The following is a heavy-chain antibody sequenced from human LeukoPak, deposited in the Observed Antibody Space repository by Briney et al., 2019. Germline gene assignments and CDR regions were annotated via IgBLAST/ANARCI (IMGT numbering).Heavy chain of an antibody. CDR1: GFTFSSHA. Sequence: GGSLRLSCAAPGFTFSSHAMSWVRQAPGKGLGWVSAFSGSGGSTYYADSVKGRFTISRDNSKNTLYLQMNSLRAEDTAVYYCAKDPPGIAVAGPEYFQHWGQGTLVTVSS. CDR3: AKDPPGIAVAGPEYFQH. V-gene: IGHV3-23*01. J-gene: IGHJ1*01. D-gene: IGHD6-19*01. CDR2: FSGSGGST.